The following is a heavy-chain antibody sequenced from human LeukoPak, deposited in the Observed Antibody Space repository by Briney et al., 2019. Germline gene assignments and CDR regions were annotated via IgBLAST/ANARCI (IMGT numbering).Heavy chain of an antibody. J-gene: IGHJ4*02. CDR3: ARDPIDY. V-gene: IGHV3-7*01. Sequence: PGGSLRLSCTASGFIFSSYWMTWVRQAPGKGLEWVANIRQDGSEKNFVDSVKGRFTISRDNAKNSLYLQMNTLTAVDTAVYYCARDPIDYWGQGTLVTVTS. CDR2: IRQDGSEK. CDR1: GFIFSSYW.